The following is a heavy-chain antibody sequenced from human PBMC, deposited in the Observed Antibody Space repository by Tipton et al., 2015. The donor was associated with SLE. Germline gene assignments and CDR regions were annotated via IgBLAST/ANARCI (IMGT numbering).Heavy chain of an antibody. CDR3: ASSQYCSDSSCYSFDY. CDR2: MFHGGST. J-gene: IGHJ4*02. D-gene: IGHD2-2*02. V-gene: IGHV4-38-2*02. Sequence: TLSLTCTVSGYSISSGYSWGWIRQPPGKGLEWIGSMFHGGSTYYNPSLKSRVTISVDTSKNQFPPKLSSVTAADTAVYHCASSQYCSDSSCYSFDYWGQGTLVTVSS. CDR1: GYSISSGYS.